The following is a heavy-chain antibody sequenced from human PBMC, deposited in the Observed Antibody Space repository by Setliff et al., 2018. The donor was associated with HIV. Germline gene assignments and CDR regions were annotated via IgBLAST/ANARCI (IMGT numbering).Heavy chain of an antibody. Sequence: SETLSLTCTVSGTSINSHYWSWIRQTPGKGLQWIGLIYYTGIPTYNTSLEGRITMSVDRSKNQFSLRLTSVTAADTAMYCCSRVSRLHPFDPWGQGTLVTVS. CDR3: SRVSRLHPFDP. CDR1: GTSINSHY. CDR2: IYYTGIP. J-gene: IGHJ5*02. D-gene: IGHD2-15*01. V-gene: IGHV4-59*11.